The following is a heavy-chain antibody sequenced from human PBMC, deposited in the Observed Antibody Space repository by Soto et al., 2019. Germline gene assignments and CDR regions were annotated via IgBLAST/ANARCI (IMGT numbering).Heavy chain of an antibody. Sequence: QVQLVESGGGVVQPGRSLRLSCAASGFTFNTYGMHWVRQAPGKGLEWVAVIWYDGSNKYYADSVKGRFTISRDNSKNTLYLQMNSLRAEDTAVYYCAKVRLWGTSAMDVWGQGTTVTVSS. D-gene: IGHD3-16*01. J-gene: IGHJ6*02. V-gene: IGHV3-33*06. CDR1: GFTFNTYG. CDR2: IWYDGSNK. CDR3: AKVRLWGTSAMDV.